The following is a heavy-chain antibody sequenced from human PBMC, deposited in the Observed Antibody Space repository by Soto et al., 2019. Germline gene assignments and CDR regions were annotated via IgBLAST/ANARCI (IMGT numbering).Heavy chain of an antibody. CDR3: ARGDTMLVVAGFDC. D-gene: IGHD3-22*01. CDR2: IYYSGST. J-gene: IGHJ4*02. V-gene: IGHV4-30-4*01. CDR1: GGSISSGDYY. Sequence: QVQLQESGPGLVKPSQTLSLTCTVSGGSISSGDYYWSWIRQPPGKGLEWIGYIYYSGSTYYNPSLKSRVTISVDTSKNQFAQKLSSVTAADTAIYYCARGDTMLVVAGFDCWGQGTLVTVSS.